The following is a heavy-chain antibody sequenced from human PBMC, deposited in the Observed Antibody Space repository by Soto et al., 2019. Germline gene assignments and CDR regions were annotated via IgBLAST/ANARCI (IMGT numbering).Heavy chain of an antibody. CDR2: ISYDGSNK. CDR3: ARGDQYYGIDV. Sequence: QVQLVESGGGVVQPEKSLRLSCEASEFTFTNYFMYWVRQAPGKGLEWVAGISYDGSNKYYGDSVKGRFTISRDNSKSTLYLQMDSLRAEDTAMYYCARGDQYYGIDVWGQGTTVTVSS. V-gene: IGHV3-30-3*01. D-gene: IGHD2-2*01. CDR1: EFTFTNYF. J-gene: IGHJ6*02.